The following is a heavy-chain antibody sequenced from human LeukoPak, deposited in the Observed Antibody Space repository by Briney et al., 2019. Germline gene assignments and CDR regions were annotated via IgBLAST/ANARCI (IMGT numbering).Heavy chain of an antibody. CDR2: ISGSGGST. CDR3: AKTITVAGSEYHFDY. D-gene: IGHD6-19*01. V-gene: IGHV3-23*01. Sequence: PGGSLRLSCAASGFTFSSFAMSWVRQAPGKGLEWVSGISGSGGSTYYADSVKGRFTISRDNSKNTLYLQMNSLRAEDTAIYYCAKTITVAGSEYHFDYWGQGTLVTVSS. J-gene: IGHJ4*02. CDR1: GFTFSSFA.